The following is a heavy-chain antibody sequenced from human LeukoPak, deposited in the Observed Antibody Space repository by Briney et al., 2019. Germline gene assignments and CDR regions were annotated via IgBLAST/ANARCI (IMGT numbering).Heavy chain of an antibody. CDR1: GITFSSYG. Sequence: GGSLRLSCAVSGITFSSYGMHWVRQAPGKGLEWVSYISSSSSTIYYADSVKGRFTIPRDNAKNSLYLQMNSLRAEDTAVYYCARVRGSSVYLLRPAFDIWGQGTMVTVSS. D-gene: IGHD3-22*01. J-gene: IGHJ3*02. CDR2: ISSSSSTI. CDR3: ARVRGSSVYLLRPAFDI. V-gene: IGHV3-48*01.